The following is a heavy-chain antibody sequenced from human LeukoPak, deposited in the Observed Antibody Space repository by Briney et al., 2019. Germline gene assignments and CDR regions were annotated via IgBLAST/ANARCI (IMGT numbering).Heavy chain of an antibody. Sequence: SETLSLTCAVSDGSISSYYWSWIRQPPGKGLEWIGYIYYSGSTNYNPSLKSRVTISVVTSKNQFSLKLSSVTAADTAVYYCARELPYCGGDCSVGAFDIWGQGTMVTVSS. V-gene: IGHV4-59*01. CDR3: ARELPYCGGDCSVGAFDI. CDR2: IYYSGST. CDR1: DGSISSYY. J-gene: IGHJ3*02. D-gene: IGHD2-21*02.